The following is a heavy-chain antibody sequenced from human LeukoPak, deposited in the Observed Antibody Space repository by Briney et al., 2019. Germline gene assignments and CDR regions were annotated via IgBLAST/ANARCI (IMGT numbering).Heavy chain of an antibody. Sequence: PSETLSLTCTVSGGSISSGGYYWSWIRQPPGKGLEWIGYIYHSGSTYYNPSLKSRVTISVDTSKNQFSLKLSSVTAADTAVYYCARQRYCSSTSCLPYYYYMDVWGKGTTVTVSS. CDR3: ARQRYCSSTSCLPYYYYMDV. CDR2: IYHSGST. V-gene: IGHV4-30-2*03. J-gene: IGHJ6*03. CDR1: GGSISSGGYY. D-gene: IGHD2-2*01.